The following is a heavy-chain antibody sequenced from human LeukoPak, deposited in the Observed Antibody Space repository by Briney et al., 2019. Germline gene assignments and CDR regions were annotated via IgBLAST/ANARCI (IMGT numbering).Heavy chain of an antibody. V-gene: IGHV4-59*01. CDR2: IYYSGST. CDR1: GGSISSYY. CDR3: ARERGWWYSSSNWFDP. J-gene: IGHJ5*02. Sequence: SETLSLTCTVSGGSISSYYWSWIRQPPGKGLEWIGYIYYSGSTNYNPSLKSRVTISVGTSKNQFSLKLSPVTAADTAVYYCARERGWWYSSSNWFDPWGQGTLVTVSS. D-gene: IGHD6-6*01.